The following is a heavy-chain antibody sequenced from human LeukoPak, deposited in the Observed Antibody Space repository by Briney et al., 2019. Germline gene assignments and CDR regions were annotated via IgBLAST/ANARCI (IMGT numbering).Heavy chain of an antibody. CDR2: IYHSGST. D-gene: IGHD6-19*01. Sequence: SETLSLTCTVSGGSMSSYYWSWIRQPPGKGLEWIGYIYHSGSTYYNPSLKSRVTISVDRSKNQFSLKLSSVTAADTAVYYCARASIAVAGPNFDYWGQGTLVTVSS. CDR3: ARASIAVAGPNFDY. J-gene: IGHJ4*02. V-gene: IGHV4-59*12. CDR1: GGSMSSYY.